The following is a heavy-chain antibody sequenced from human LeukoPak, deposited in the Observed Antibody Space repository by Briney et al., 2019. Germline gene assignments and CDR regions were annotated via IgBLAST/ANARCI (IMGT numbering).Heavy chain of an antibody. D-gene: IGHD2-2*01. Sequence: VASVKVSCKASGYAFTSYDINWVRQATGQGLEWMGWMNPNSGNTGYAQKFQGRVTMTRNTSISTAYMELSRLRSDDTAVYYCAREKGYCSSTSCYVKPRLYDPWGQGTLVTVSS. CDR1: GYAFTSYD. CDR3: AREKGYCSSTSCYVKPRLYDP. CDR2: MNPNSGNT. J-gene: IGHJ5*02. V-gene: IGHV1-8*01.